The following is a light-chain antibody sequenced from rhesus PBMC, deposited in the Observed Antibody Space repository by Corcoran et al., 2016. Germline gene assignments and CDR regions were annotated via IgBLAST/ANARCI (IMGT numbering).Light chain of an antibody. CDR3: YQHRSGYT. J-gene: IGKJ3*01. V-gene: IGKV3-10*01. Sequence: QVILTQSPATLSLSPGERATLSCRASQSVHNFLAWYQQQPEQAPRLLLYGASSRAAGLPDRFSGSGSGTDFTLTISSLEPEDVVVYYCYQHRSGYTFGPGTTVDIK. CDR2: GAS. CDR1: QSVHNF.